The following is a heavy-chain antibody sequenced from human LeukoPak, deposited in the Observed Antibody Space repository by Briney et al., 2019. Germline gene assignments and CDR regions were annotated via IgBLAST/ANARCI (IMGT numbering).Heavy chain of an antibody. Sequence: GGSLRLSCAASGFTVSSNYMSWVRQAPGKGLEWVSVIYSGGSTYYADSVKGRFSISRDNAKNTLYLQMNSLRAEDTAVYYCGRDLGGRSGYWGQGTLVTVSS. V-gene: IGHV3-53*01. J-gene: IGHJ4*02. D-gene: IGHD1-26*01. CDR1: GFTVSSNY. CDR3: GRDLGGRSGY. CDR2: IYSGGST.